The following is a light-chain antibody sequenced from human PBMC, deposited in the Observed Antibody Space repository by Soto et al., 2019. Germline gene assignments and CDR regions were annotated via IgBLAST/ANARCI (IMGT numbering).Light chain of an antibody. CDR1: QRVDSSY. V-gene: IGKV3-20*01. CDR3: QQYASSPIT. Sequence: ILLTHSQDTLSLSPCDRATLSFSASQRVDSSYVAWYQQRPGQAPRLLIYGASNWATGVPDRFSGSGSGTDFTLTISRLEPEDFAVYFCQQYASSPITFGQGTRLEIK. CDR2: GAS. J-gene: IGKJ5*01.